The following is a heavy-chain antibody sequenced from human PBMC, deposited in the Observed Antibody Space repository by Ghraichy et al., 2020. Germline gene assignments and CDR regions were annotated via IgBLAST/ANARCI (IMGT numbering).Heavy chain of an antibody. CDR1: GFTFSSYW. CDR3: ARVIRYYGMDV. Sequence: GESLNISCAASGFTFSSYWMSWVRQAPGKGLEWVANIKQDGSEKYYVDSVKGRFTISRDNAKNSLYLQMNSLRAEDTAVYYCARVIRYYGMDVWGQGTTVTVSS. J-gene: IGHJ6*02. V-gene: IGHV3-7*03. CDR2: IKQDGSEK.